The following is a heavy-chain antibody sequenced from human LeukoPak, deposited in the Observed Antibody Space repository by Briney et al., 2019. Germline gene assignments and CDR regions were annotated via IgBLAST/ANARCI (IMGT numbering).Heavy chain of an antibody. Sequence: AGGSLRLSSAASGFTFSSYSMNWVRQAPGKGLEWVSYISSSGSIIYYADSVKGRFTISRDNAKNSMYLQMNSLRAEDTAVYYCARGKYDSSPFLQHWGQGTLVTVSS. CDR3: ARGKYDSSPFLQH. V-gene: IGHV3-48*04. CDR2: ISSSGSII. J-gene: IGHJ1*01. D-gene: IGHD3-22*01. CDR1: GFTFSSYS.